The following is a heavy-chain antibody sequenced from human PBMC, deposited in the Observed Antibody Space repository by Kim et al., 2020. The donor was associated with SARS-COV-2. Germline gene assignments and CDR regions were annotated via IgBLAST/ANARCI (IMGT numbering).Heavy chain of an antibody. CDR3: ARDREAAGL. D-gene: IGHD2-15*01. CDR2: GSEI. J-gene: IGHJ4*02. V-gene: IGHV3-7*03. Sequence: GSEISYVDSGRGRFTISRDNAKNSVYLQMSNLKTEDTAMYYCARDREAAGLWGQGTLVTVSS.